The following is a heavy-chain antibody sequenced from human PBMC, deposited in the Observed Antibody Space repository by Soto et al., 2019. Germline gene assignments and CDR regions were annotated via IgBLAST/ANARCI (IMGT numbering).Heavy chain of an antibody. Sequence: QVLLVQSGAEVKKPGSSVKISCKASGGSFGNSAINWVRQTPGQGLEWLGGFIPVYRTLNYAQKFQGRVTITADESTGKAYMTLNSLASNDTAVYDCATGVIWIGYFTVDSWGQGTRVTVSS. V-gene: IGHV1-69*01. D-gene: IGHD3-3*01. CDR2: FIPVYRTL. CDR3: ATGVIWIGYFTVDS. CDR1: GGSFGNSA. J-gene: IGHJ4*02.